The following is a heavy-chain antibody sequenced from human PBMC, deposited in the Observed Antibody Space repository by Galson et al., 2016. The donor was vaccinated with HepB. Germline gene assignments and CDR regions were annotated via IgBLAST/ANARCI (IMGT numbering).Heavy chain of an antibody. CDR1: GFPFGLYS. V-gene: IGHV3-30*18. Sequence: SLRLSCAASGFPFGLYSMHWVRQAPGKGLEWVAHISYNGRSQTSAASAKGRFTISRDNSRDTLYLEMNSLRTEDTAIYHCAKKVDTCWYTLDVWGPGTTVTVSS. CDR3: AKKVDTCWYTLDV. D-gene: IGHD2-15*01. CDR2: ISYNGRSQ. J-gene: IGHJ6*02.